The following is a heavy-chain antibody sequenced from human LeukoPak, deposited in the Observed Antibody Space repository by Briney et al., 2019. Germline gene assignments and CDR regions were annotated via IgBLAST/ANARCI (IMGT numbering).Heavy chain of an antibody. CDR1: GDSITSRTYS. V-gene: IGHV4-39*01. D-gene: IGHD2-2*01. Sequence: SETLSLTCTVTGDSITSRTYSWAWIRQSPGKGLEWIGTIYYSGATYYNSSLNSRVTISLDTSSNQFSLKLTSVIAVDTAIYYCARHRYYPSWADTGAFDIWGHGTMVTVSS. J-gene: IGHJ3*02. CDR2: IYYSGAT. CDR3: ARHRYYPSWADTGAFDI.